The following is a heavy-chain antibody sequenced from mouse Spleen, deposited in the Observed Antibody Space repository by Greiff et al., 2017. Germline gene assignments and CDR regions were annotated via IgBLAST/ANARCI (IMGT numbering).Heavy chain of an antibody. CDR1: GFTFSSYG. J-gene: IGHJ2*01. D-gene: IGHD1-1*01. V-gene: IGHV5-6*01. CDR2: ISSGGSYT. CDR3: AIYGSSYGDY. Sequence: EVQLQQSGGDLVKPGGSLKLSCAASGFTFSSYGMSWVRQTPDKRLEWVATISSGGSYTYYPDSVKGRFTISRDNAKNTLYLQMSSLKSEDTAMYYCAIYGSSYGDYWGQGTTLTVSS.